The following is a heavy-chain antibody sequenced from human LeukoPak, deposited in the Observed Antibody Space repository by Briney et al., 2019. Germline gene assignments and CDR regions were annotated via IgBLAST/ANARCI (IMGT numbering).Heavy chain of an antibody. V-gene: IGHV4-59*12. CDR2: IYHSGST. D-gene: IGHD6-13*01. Sequence: SSETLSLTCTVSGISITTYYWSWIRQPPGKGLEWIGYIYHSGSTNYNPSLKSRVTISVDTSKNQFSLKLSSVTAADTAVYYCARDIAAAGTSYYYYYMDVWGKGTTVTVSS. J-gene: IGHJ6*03. CDR1: GISITTYY. CDR3: ARDIAAAGTSYYYYYMDV.